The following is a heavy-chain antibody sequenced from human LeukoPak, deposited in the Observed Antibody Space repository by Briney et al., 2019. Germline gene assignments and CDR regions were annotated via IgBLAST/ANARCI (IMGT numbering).Heavy chain of an antibody. CDR3: ARDRYQNWFDP. D-gene: IGHD2-2*01. J-gene: IGHJ5*02. V-gene: IGHV4-34*01. CDR1: GGSFSGYY. CDR2: INHSGST. Sequence: SETLSLTCAVYGGSFSGYYWSWIRQPPGKGLEWIGEINHSGSTNYNPSLKSRVTISVDTSKNQFSLNLSSVTAADTAVYYCARDRYQNWFDPWGQGTLVTVSS.